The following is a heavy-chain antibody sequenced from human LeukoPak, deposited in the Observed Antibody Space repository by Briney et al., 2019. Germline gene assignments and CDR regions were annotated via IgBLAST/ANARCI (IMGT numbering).Heavy chain of an antibody. CDR3: AGLIRPGWFDP. J-gene: IGHJ5*02. Sequence: SETLSLTCSVSSGSIDSYYWSWIRQPPGKGLEWIGSISYSGSTYYNPSLKSRVTMPVDTSKNQFSLKLSSVTAADTAVYYCAGLIRPGWFDPWGQGTLVTVSS. D-gene: IGHD1-14*01. CDR2: ISYSGST. CDR1: SGSIDSYY. V-gene: IGHV4-39*01.